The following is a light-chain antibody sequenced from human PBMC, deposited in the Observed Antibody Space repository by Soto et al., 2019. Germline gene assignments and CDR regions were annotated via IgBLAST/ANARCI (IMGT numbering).Light chain of an antibody. CDR2: GAS. V-gene: IGKV3-15*01. CDR1: QSVSSN. CDR3: QQYNNWPPTMYT. J-gene: IGKJ2*01. Sequence: EIVMTQSPATLSVSPGERATLSCRASQSVSSNLAWYQQKPGQAPRLLIYGASTRATGIPARFSGSGSGTEFTLTISSLQSEDFAVYYCQQYNNWPPTMYTFGQGPKLEIK.